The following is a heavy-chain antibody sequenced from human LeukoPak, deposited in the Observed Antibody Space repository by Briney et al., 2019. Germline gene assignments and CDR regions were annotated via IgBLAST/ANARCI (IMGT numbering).Heavy chain of an antibody. CDR2: ISGSDGST. CDR3: AKEATYCSGGSCSFYYYYMDV. D-gene: IGHD2-15*01. V-gene: IGHV3-23*01. Sequence: GGSLRLSCAASGFTFSSHAMSWVRQAPGKGLEWVSGISGSDGSTYYADSVKGRFTISRDNSKNTLYLQMNSLRAEDTAVYYCAKEATYCSGGSCSFYYYYMDVWGKGTTVTVSS. CDR1: GFTFSSHA. J-gene: IGHJ6*03.